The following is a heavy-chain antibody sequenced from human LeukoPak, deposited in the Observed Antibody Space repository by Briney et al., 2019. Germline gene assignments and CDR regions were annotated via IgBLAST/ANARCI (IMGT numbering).Heavy chain of an antibody. J-gene: IGHJ4*02. CDR3: AKDDGSPVRAPFDY. Sequence: GGSLRLSCAASGFTFSSYAMSWVRQAPGKGLEWVSAISGSGGSTYYADSVKGRFTISRDNSRNTLYLQMNSLRAEDTAVYYCAKDDGSPVRAPFDYWGQGTLVTVSS. D-gene: IGHD2-15*01. CDR2: ISGSGGST. CDR1: GFTFSSYA. V-gene: IGHV3-23*01.